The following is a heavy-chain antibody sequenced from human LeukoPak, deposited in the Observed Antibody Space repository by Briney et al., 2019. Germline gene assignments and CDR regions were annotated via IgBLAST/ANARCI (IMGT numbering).Heavy chain of an antibody. Sequence: ASVKVSCKASGYTFTGYYMHWVRQAPGQGLEWMGWINPNSGGTNYAQKLQGRVTMTTDTSTSTAYMELRSLRSDDTAVYYCAREGSYYGSGSYLYYFDYWGQGTLVTVSS. J-gene: IGHJ4*02. V-gene: IGHV1-2*02. CDR1: GYTFTGYY. CDR2: INPNSGGT. CDR3: AREGSYYGSGSYLYYFDY. D-gene: IGHD3-10*01.